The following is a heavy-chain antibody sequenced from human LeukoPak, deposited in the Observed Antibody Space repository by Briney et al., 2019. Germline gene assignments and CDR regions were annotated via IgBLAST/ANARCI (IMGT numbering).Heavy chain of an antibody. CDR3: ARHPAGTSFNY. J-gene: IGHJ4*02. Sequence: GESLKSSCKGSGYSFTSYWIGWVRPMPGKGLEWMGINYPGDPDTRYSPSFQGQVTISADKSISTAYLQWSSLKASDTAMYYCARHPAGTSFNYWGQGTLVTVSS. D-gene: IGHD6-13*01. CDR2: NYPGDPDT. V-gene: IGHV5-51*01. CDR1: GYSFTSYW.